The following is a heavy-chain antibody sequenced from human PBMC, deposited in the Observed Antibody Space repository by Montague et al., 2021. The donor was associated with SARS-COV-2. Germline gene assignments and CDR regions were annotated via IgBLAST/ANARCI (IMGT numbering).Heavy chain of an antibody. Sequence: SETLSLTCTVSGGSISNYYWNWIRQPAGKGLEWIRRLNTSGSTTYNPYLKSRGTMSVATSKNQFYLNVTSVTAADTAIYYCARESGYSSGWRYYYVIDVWGQGTTVTVS. CDR2: LNTSGST. D-gene: IGHD6-19*01. CDR1: GGSISNYY. J-gene: IGHJ6*02. V-gene: IGHV4-4*07. CDR3: ARESGYSSGWRYYYVIDV.